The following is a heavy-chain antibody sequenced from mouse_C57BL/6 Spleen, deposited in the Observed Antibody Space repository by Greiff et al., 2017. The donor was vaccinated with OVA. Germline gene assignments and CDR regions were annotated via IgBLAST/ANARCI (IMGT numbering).Heavy chain of an antibody. CDR2: IYPGSGNT. J-gene: IGHJ2*01. CDR1: GYSFTSYY. D-gene: IGHD2-3*01. CDR3: ARSMSGTPFDY. V-gene: IGHV1-66*01. Sequence: QVQLKQSGPELVKPGASVKISCKASGYSFTSYYIHWVKQRPGQGLEWIGWIYPGSGNTKYNEKFKGKATLTADTSSSTAYMQLSSLTSEDSAVYYCARSMSGTPFDYWGQGTTLTVSS.